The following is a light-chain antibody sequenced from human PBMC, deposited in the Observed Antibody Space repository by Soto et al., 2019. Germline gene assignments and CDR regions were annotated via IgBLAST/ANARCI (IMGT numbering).Light chain of an antibody. CDR1: SSDVGGYNY. CDR2: EVS. CDR3: SSYTSSSWV. V-gene: IGLV2-14*01. Sequence: QSVLTQPASVSGSPGQSITISCTGTSSDVGGYNYVSWYQQHPGKAPKLMIYEVSNRPSGVSNRFSGSKSGNTASLTISGLQAEDEAYYYCSSYTSSSWVFGGGTKVTVL. J-gene: IGLJ3*02.